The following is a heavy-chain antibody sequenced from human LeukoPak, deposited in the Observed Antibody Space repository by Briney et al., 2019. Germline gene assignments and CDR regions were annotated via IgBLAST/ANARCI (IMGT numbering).Heavy chain of an antibody. J-gene: IGHJ3*02. CDR1: RFTFSGYW. Sequence: PGGSLRLSCAASRFTFSGYWMHWVRQAPGKGLVWVSRIISDGSSTSYADSVKGRFTISRDNAKNTLYLQMNSLRAEDTAVYYCAREDVDITVATSGAFDIRGQGTMVTVSS. CDR2: IISDGSST. D-gene: IGHD6-19*01. CDR3: AREDVDITVATSGAFDI. V-gene: IGHV3-74*01.